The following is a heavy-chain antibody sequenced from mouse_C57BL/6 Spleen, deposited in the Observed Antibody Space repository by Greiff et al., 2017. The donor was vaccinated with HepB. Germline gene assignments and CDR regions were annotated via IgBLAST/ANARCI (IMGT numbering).Heavy chain of an antibody. CDR3: ARGGGRFSYYFDY. Sequence: QVQLQQSGAELVRPGSSVKLSCKASGYTFTSYWMHWVKQRPIQGLEWIGNIDPSDSETHYNQKFKDKATLTVDKSSSTAYMQLSSLTSEDSAVYYCARGGGRFSYYFDYWGQGTTLTVSS. CDR1: GYTFTSYW. J-gene: IGHJ2*01. V-gene: IGHV1-52*01. D-gene: IGHD1-1*01. CDR2: IDPSDSET.